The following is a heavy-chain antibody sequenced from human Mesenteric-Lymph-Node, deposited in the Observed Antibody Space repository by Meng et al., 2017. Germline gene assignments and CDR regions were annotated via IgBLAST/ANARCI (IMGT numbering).Heavy chain of an antibody. Sequence: QVQLVQSGAEVKKPGGSVKVSCNASGYTFTGYYMHWVRQAPGQGLEWMGRINPNSGGTNYAQTLQGRVTMTTDTSTSTAYMELRSLRSDDTAVYYCARVEVGITSGDYWGQGTLVTVSS. V-gene: IGHV1-2*06. D-gene: IGHD1-26*01. CDR3: ARVEVGITSGDY. J-gene: IGHJ4*02. CDR1: GYTFTGYY. CDR2: INPNSGGT.